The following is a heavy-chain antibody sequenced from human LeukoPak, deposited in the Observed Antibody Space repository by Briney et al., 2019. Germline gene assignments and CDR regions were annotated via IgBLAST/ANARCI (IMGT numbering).Heavy chain of an antibody. CDR2: IYTSGST. D-gene: IGHD3-3*01. CDR3: AVKYDFWSGSNYYYYMDV. CDR1: GGSISSGSYY. J-gene: IGHJ6*03. Sequence: SETLSLTCTVSGGSISSGSYYWSCIRQPAGKGLECIGRIYTSGSTNYNPSLKSRVTISVDTSKNQFSLKLSSVTAADTAVYYCAVKYDFWSGSNYYYYMDVWGKGTTVTVSS. V-gene: IGHV4-61*02.